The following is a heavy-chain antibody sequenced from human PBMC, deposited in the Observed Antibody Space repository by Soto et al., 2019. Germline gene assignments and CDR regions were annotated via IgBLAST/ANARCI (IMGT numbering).Heavy chain of an antibody. J-gene: IGHJ5*02. CDR3: AGDRSSSSWFWFAP. CDR2: TYYRSTWYS. V-gene: IGHV6-1*01. Sequence: SQTLSLTCAISGDSVSSNSAAWNWIRQSPSRGLEWLGRTYYRSTWYSDYAVSVKGRITINADSSKNQFSLQLNSVSPEDTAVYYCAGDRSSSSWFWFAPWGQGTLVTVSS. D-gene: IGHD6-13*01. CDR1: GDSVSSNSAA.